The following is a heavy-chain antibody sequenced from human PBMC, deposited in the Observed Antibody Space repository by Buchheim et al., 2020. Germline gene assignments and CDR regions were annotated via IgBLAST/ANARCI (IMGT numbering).Heavy chain of an antibody. CDR3: ARVTVGGFDP. D-gene: IGHD2-15*01. CDR2: ISYDGSNK. V-gene: IGHV3-30*03. Sequence: QVQLVESGGGVVQPGRSLRLSCAASGFTFSSYGMHWVRQAPGKGLEWVAVISYDGSNKYYADSVKGRFTISRDNAKDTMYLQMHSLRVEDTAVYYCARVTVGGFDPWGQGTL. CDR1: GFTFSSYG. J-gene: IGHJ5*02.